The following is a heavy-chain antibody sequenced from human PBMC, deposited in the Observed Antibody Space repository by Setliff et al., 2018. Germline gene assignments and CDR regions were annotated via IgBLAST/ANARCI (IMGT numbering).Heavy chain of an antibody. CDR2: IYYSGST. CDR1: GGSISSSSYY. V-gene: IGHV4-39*01. CDR3: ARLLTGHDFWSGYYSRRFDY. D-gene: IGHD3-3*01. J-gene: IGHJ4*02. Sequence: KPSETLSLTCTVSGGSISSSSYYWGWIRQPPGKGLEWIGSIYYSGSTYYNPSLKSRVTISVDTSKNQFSLKLSSVTAADTAVYYCARLLTGHDFWSGYYSRRFDYWGQGTLVTVSS.